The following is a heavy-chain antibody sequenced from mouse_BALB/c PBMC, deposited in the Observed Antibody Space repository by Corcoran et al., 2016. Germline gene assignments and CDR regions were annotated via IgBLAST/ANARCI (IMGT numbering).Heavy chain of an antibody. J-gene: IGHJ1*01. CDR3: MRYGNYWYIDV. D-gene: IGHD2-1*01. Sequence: EVQLLETGGGLVQPGGSRGLSCECSGFTFSGFWISWVRQTPGKTLEWIGDINSDGSAINYAPSIKDRFTIFRDNDKSTLYLQMSNVRSEDTSTYFCMRYGNYWYIDVWGAGTTVTVSS. CDR1: GFTFSGFW. CDR2: INSDGSAI. V-gene: IGHV11-2*02.